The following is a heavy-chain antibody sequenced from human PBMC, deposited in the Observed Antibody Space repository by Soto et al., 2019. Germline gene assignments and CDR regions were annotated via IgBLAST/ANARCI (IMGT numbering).Heavy chain of an antibody. V-gene: IGHV4-39*01. CDR2: IFYSGST. CDR3: ARHLTYCSAGSCYSDFPYYGMDV. CDR1: GGSISSSSYY. D-gene: IGHD2-15*01. J-gene: IGHJ6*02. Sequence: SETQSLTSPVSGGSISSSSYYWGWIRQPPGKGLEWIGSIFYSGSTYYNPSLKSRVTISVDTSKNQFSLKLSSVTAADTAVYYCARHLTYCSAGSCYSDFPYYGMDVWGQGTTVTVSS.